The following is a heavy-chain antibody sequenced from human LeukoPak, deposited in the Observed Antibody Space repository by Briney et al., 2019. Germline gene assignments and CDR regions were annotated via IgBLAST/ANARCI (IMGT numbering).Heavy chain of an antibody. V-gene: IGHV3-30*03. CDR3: AILLAVPIFDY. CDR2: ISYDGSNK. J-gene: IGHJ4*02. D-gene: IGHD3-3*02. CDR1: GFIFGSYG. Sequence: GRSLRLSCAASGFIFGSYGMHWVRQAPGKGLEWVAVISYDGSNKYYADSVKGRFTISRDNSKNTLYLQMNSLRAEDTAVYYCAILLAVPIFDYWGQGTLVTVSS.